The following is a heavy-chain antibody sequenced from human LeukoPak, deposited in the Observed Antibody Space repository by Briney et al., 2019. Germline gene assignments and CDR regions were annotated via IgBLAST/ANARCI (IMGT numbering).Heavy chain of an antibody. CDR1: GYRFTSYW. CDR2: IYPGASET. D-gene: IGHD4-17*01. CDR3: ARHYYGDQIGMDV. Sequence: GESLKISCNSSGYRFTSYWIGCVRQMPGEGLEWMGIIYPGASETRYSPSFPGQVTISVDKSINTAYLQWSSLKASDTAMYYCARHYYGDQIGMDVWGQGTTVTVSS. J-gene: IGHJ6*02. V-gene: IGHV5-51*01.